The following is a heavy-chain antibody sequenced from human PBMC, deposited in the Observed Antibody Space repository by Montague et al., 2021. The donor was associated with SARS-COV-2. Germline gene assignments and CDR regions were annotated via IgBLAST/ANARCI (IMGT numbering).Heavy chain of an antibody. CDR3: AKGDYYYTSGYLHPFDY. Sequence: SLRLSCAASGFTFRSYGMSWVRQAPGKGLEWVSGITVSGGSTYYADSVKGRFTISRDNSKNTLYLQMNSLRAEDTAVYYCAKGDYYYTSGYLHPFDYWGQGTLVTGSS. V-gene: IGHV3-23*01. CDR2: ITVSGGST. D-gene: IGHD3-22*01. CDR1: GFTFRSYG. J-gene: IGHJ4*02.